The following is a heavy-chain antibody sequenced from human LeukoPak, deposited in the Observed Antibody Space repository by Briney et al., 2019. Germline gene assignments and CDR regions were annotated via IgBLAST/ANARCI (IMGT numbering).Heavy chain of an antibody. CDR2: IWYGGSNK. CDR1: GFTFSSYG. J-gene: IGHJ6*03. CDR3: AGGYSYGPWAYMDV. D-gene: IGHD5-18*01. V-gene: IGHV3-33*08. Sequence: PGGSLRLSCAASGFTFSSYGMHWVRQAPGKGLEWVAVIWYGGSNKYYADSVKGRFTISRDNSKNTLYLQMNSLRAEDTAVYYCAGGYSYGPWAYMDVWGKGTTVTVSS.